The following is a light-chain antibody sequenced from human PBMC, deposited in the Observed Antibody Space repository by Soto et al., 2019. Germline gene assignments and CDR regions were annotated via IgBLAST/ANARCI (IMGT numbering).Light chain of an antibody. CDR2: GAS. V-gene: IGKV3-15*01. CDR1: QSVGSD. CDR3: QQYNNWPPWT. Sequence: EIVMTQSPATLSVSPGESATLSCRASQSVGSDLAWYQQKFGQAPRLLIYGASNRATGIPARFFGSGSGTDFTLSISTLQSEDFAVYYCQQYNNWPPWTFGNGTKVEIK. J-gene: IGKJ1*01.